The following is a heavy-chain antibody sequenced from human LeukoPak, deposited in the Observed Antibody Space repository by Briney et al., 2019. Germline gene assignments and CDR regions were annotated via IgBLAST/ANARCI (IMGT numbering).Heavy chain of an antibody. Sequence: ASVKVSCKASGYTFTGYYMHWVRQAPGQGLEWMGWINPNSGGTNYAQKFQGWVTMTRDTSISTAYMVLSRLRSDDTAVYYCASSSSWDSAWFDPWGQGTLVTVSS. J-gene: IGHJ5*02. CDR1: GYTFTGYY. D-gene: IGHD6-13*01. V-gene: IGHV1-2*04. CDR3: ASSSSWDSAWFDP. CDR2: INPNSGGT.